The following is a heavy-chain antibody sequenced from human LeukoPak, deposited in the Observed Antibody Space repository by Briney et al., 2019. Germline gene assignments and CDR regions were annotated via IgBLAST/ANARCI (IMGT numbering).Heavy chain of an antibody. J-gene: IGHJ3*02. V-gene: IGHV3-74*01. CDR3: ARDPPPWEQWLVENAFDI. CDR2: INSDGSST. Sequence: PGGSLRLFCAASGFTFSSYWMHWVRQAPGKGLVWVSRINSDGSSTSYADSVKGRFTISRDNAKNTLYLQMNSLRAEDTAVYYCARDPPPWEQWLVENAFDIWGQGTMVTVSS. D-gene: IGHD6-19*01. CDR1: GFTFSSYW.